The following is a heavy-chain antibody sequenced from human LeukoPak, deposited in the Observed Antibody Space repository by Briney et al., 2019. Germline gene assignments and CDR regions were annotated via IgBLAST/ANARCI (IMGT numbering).Heavy chain of an antibody. CDR1: GYTFTGYY. CDR3: ARAPPYDSSGYYSSRGAFDI. D-gene: IGHD3-22*01. Sequence: ASVKVSCKASGYTFTGYYMHWVRQAPGQGLEWMGWINPNSGGTNYAQKFQGRVTMTRDTSISTAYMELSRLRSDDTAVYYCARAPPYDSSGYYSSRGAFDIWGQGTMVTVSS. V-gene: IGHV1-2*02. J-gene: IGHJ3*02. CDR2: INPNSGGT.